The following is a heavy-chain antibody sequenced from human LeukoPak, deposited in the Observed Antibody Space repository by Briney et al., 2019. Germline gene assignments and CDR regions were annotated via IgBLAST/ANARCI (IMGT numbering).Heavy chain of an antibody. V-gene: IGHV3-30-3*01. CDR3: ARDFRDYYDSSGPFDY. CDR1: GFTFSSYA. CDR2: ISYDGSNK. D-gene: IGHD3-22*01. Sequence: GGSLRLSCEASGFTFSSYAMHWVRQAPGKGLEWVAVISYDGSNKYYADSVKGRFTISRDNSKNTLYLQMNSLRAEDTAVYYCARDFRDYYDSSGPFDYWGQGTLVTVSS. J-gene: IGHJ4*02.